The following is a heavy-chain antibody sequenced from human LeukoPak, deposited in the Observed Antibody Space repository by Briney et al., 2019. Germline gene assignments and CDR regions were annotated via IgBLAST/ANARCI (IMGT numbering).Heavy chain of an antibody. J-gene: IGHJ4*02. CDR2: IYPGDSDT. Sequence: GESLKISCKGSGYSFTSYWIGWVRQMPGKGLEWMEIIYPGDSDTRYSPSFQGQVTISADKSISTAYPQWSSLKASDTAMYYCARRGYDYVWGSYQFDYWGQGTLVTVSS. D-gene: IGHD3-16*02. CDR1: GYSFTSYW. CDR3: ARRGYDYVWGSYQFDY. V-gene: IGHV5-51*01.